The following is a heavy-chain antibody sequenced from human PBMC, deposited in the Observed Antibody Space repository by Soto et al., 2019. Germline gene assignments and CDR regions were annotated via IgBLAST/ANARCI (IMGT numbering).Heavy chain of an antibody. V-gene: IGHV1-2*02. Sequence: ASVKVSCKASGYTFTDYNIHWVRQAPGQGLEWVGWINPNNGDTNHEQMFQGRVTMTRDTSITTAYMELSSLRSDDTAVYYCARTESGDRKDYFYYGMDVWGQGTTVTVSS. CDR2: INPNNGDT. CDR1: GYTFTDYN. J-gene: IGHJ6*02. D-gene: IGHD3-10*01. CDR3: ARTESGDRKDYFYYGMDV.